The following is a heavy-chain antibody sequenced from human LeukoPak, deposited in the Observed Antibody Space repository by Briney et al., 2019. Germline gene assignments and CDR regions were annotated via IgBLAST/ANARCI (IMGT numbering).Heavy chain of an antibody. D-gene: IGHD6-13*01. CDR3: AKDALRYSSSWYYFDY. V-gene: IGHV3-9*01. CDR1: GFTFDDYA. CDR2: ISWNSGSI. Sequence: GRSLRLSCAASGFTFDDYAMHWVRQAPGKGLEWVSGISWNSGSIGYADSVKGRFTISRDNAKNSLYLQMNSLRAEDTAMYYCAKDALRYSSSWYYFDYWGQGTLVTVSS. J-gene: IGHJ4*02.